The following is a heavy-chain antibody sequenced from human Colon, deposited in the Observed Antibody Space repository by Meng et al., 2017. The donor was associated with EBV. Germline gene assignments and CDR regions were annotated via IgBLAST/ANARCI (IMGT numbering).Heavy chain of an antibody. CDR3: ATGVADFEY. J-gene: IGHJ4*02. V-gene: IGHV1-8*01. CDR1: GYTFTSYE. D-gene: IGHD6-19*01. CDR2: MSPNRGTT. Sequence: QLVQPGAVVKQPGASGKVSSQAFGYTFTSYEIHWVRQGTGQGLEWMGWMSPNRGTTGYAQKFQGRVTMTRNISKSTAYMDLSSLRSEDTAVYYCATGVADFEYWGQGTLVTVSS.